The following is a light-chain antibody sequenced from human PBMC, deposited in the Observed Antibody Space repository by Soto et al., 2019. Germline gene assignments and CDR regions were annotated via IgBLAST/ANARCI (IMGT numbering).Light chain of an antibody. CDR2: AAS. CDR1: QGLSSD. V-gene: IGKV1-9*01. J-gene: IGKJ5*01. CDR3: QQLNSYPIT. Sequence: DIQLTQSPSFLSASVGDRVTITCRASQGLSSDLAWYQQKPGKAPTLLIYAASTLQSGVPSRLSGSGSGTEFTLTISSLQPEDFATYYCQQLNSYPITFGQGTRVEIK.